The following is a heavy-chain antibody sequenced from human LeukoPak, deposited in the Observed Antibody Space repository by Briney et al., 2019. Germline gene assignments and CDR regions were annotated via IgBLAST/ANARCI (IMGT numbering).Heavy chain of an antibody. V-gene: IGHV3-74*01. J-gene: IGHJ3*01. CDR3: AREFTVGPTQTDAFDV. CDR2: IKSDGSST. CDR1: GFTLSSYW. Sequence: PGGSLSLSCAASGFTLSSYWMHWVRQVPGKGPLWVSRIKSDGSSTSYADSVKGRFTISGDNAKNTLYLQMNGLRVEDTAIYYCAREFTVGPTQTDAFDVWGQGTMVTVSS. D-gene: IGHD1-26*01.